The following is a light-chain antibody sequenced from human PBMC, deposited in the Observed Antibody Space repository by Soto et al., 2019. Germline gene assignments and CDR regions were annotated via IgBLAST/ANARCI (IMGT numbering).Light chain of an antibody. J-gene: IGKJ5*01. V-gene: IGKV3-20*01. CDR3: QHFGSSPPVT. Sequence: EVVLTQSPGTLSLSPGESATLSCRASQSVSGSYVAWYQQRPGLAPRLLVYGASRRATGIPDRFRGSGSGTEFTLTICGLEAEDFAVYFCQHFGSSPPVTFGQGTRLDIK. CDR2: GAS. CDR1: QSVSGSY.